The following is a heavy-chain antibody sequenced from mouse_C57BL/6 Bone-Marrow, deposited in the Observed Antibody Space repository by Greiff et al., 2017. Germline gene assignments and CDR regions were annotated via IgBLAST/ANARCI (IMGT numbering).Heavy chain of an antibody. J-gene: IGHJ1*03. Sequence: VKLVESGAELVKPGASVKISCKASGYAFSSYWMNWVKQRPGKGLEWIGQIYPGDGDTNYNGKFKGKATLTADKSSSTAYMQLSSLTSEDSAVYFCARASFYRGYFDVWGTGTTVTVSS. CDR3: ARASFYRGYFDV. CDR2: IYPGDGDT. D-gene: IGHD2-12*01. V-gene: IGHV1-80*01. CDR1: GYAFSSYW.